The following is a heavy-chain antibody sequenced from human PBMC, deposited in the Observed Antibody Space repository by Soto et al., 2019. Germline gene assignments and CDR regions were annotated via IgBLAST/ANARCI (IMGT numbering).Heavy chain of an antibody. CDR3: ARSKRQDYYGSGSPSNYYGMDV. V-gene: IGHV1-46*01. CDR2: INPSGGST. D-gene: IGHD3-10*01. J-gene: IGHJ6*02. Sequence: ASVKVAFRASGYTFTRSYMHWVRHTSGQGLEGMGIINPSGGSTSYAQKFQGRVTMTRDTSTSTVYMELSSLRSEDTAVYYCARSKRQDYYGSGSPSNYYGMDVWGQGTTVTVSS. CDR1: GYTFTRSY.